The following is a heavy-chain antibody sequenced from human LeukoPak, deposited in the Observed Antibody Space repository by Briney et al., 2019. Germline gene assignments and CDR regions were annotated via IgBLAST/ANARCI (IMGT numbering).Heavy chain of an antibody. CDR3: ARTGYSYGYGDNWFDP. D-gene: IGHD5-18*01. CDR1: GFTVSSNY. CDR2: IYSGGST. Sequence: GGSLRLSCAASGFTVSSNYMSWVRQAPGKGLEWVSVIYSGGSTYYADSVKGRLTISRHNSKNTLYLQMNSLRAEDTAVYYCARTGYSYGYGDNWFDPWGQGTLVTVSS. J-gene: IGHJ5*02. V-gene: IGHV3-53*04.